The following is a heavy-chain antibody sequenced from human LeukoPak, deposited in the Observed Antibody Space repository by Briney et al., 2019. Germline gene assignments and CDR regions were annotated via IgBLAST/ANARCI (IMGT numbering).Heavy chain of an antibody. D-gene: IGHD2-2*02. CDR3: AKGGYCSSTSCYTDYYYYGMDV. CDR1: GFTFSSYA. V-gene: IGHV3-23*01. Sequence: GGSLRLSCAASGFTFSSYAMSWVRQAPGKGLEWVSAISGSGGSTYYADSVKGRFTISRDNSKNTLCLQMNSLRAEDTAVYYCAKGGYCSSTSCYTDYYYYGMDVWGQGTTVTVSS. J-gene: IGHJ6*02. CDR2: ISGSGGST.